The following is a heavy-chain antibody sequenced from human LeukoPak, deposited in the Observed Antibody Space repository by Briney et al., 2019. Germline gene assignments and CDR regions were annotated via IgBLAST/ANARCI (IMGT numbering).Heavy chain of an antibody. Sequence: SETLSLTRTVSGGSISSYYWSWIRQPPGKGLEWIGYIYYSGSTNYNPSLKSRVTISVDTSKNQFSLKLSSVTAADTAVYYCARAGGYNPYYYYYMDVWGKGTTVTVSS. CDR2: IYYSGST. CDR3: ARAGGYNPYYYYYMDV. CDR1: GGSISSYY. J-gene: IGHJ6*03. D-gene: IGHD1-1*01. V-gene: IGHV4-59*01.